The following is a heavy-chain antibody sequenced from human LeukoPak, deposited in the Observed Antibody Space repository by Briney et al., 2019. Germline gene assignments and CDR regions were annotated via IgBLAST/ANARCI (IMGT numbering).Heavy chain of an antibody. CDR1: GGSISSYY. CDR3: ARVTEYYDFWSGYYTTHYFDY. CDR2: INHSGST. D-gene: IGHD3-3*01. V-gene: IGHV4-34*01. J-gene: IGHJ4*02. Sequence: SETLSLTCTVSGGSISSYYWSWIRQPPGKGLEWIGEINHSGSTNYNPSLKSRVTISVDTSKNQFSLKLSSVTAADTAVYYCARVTEYYDFWSGYYTTHYFDYWGQGTLVTVSS.